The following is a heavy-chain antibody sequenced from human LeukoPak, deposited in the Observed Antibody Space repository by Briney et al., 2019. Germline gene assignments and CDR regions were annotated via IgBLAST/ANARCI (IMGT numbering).Heavy chain of an antibody. V-gene: IGHV4-30-2*01. J-gene: IGHJ4*02. CDR1: GGSISSGVYY. D-gene: IGHD3-3*01. CDR3: ARPARIKYYDFWSGYSHFDY. Sequence: PSETLSLTCTVSGGSISSGVYYWSWIRQPPGKGLEWIGYIYHSGSTYYNPSLKSRVTISVDRSKNQFSLKLSSVTAADTAVYYCARPARIKYYDFWSGYSHFDYWGQGTLVTVSS. CDR2: IYHSGST.